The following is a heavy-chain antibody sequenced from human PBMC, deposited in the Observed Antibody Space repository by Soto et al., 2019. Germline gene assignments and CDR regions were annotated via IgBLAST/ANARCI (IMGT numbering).Heavy chain of an antibody. J-gene: IGHJ1*01. CDR3: AKEQRLYSSSPEYFQH. V-gene: IGHV3-23*01. CDR1: GFTFSSYA. D-gene: IGHD6-13*01. CDR2: ISGSGGST. Sequence: EVQLLESGGGLVQPGGSLRLSCAASGFTFSSYAMSWVRQAPGKGLEWVSAISGSGGSTYYADSVKGRFTISRDNXKXXVYLQMNSLRAEDTAVYYCAKEQRLYSSSPEYFQHWGQGTLGTVSS.